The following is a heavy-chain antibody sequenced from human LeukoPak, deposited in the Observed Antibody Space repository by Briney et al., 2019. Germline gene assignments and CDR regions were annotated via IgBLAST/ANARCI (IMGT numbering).Heavy chain of an antibody. CDR2: ISANNGNT. Sequence: ASVKVSCKASGYTFTSFGISWVRQAPGQGLEWMGWISANNGNTKFAQKFQVRVSMTTDTSTNTANLELRSLRSDDTAVYYCARVVHGSGAYYIDSWGQGTLSASPQ. V-gene: IGHV1-18*01. D-gene: IGHD3-10*01. J-gene: IGHJ4*02. CDR3: ARVVHGSGAYYIDS. CDR1: GYTFTSFG.